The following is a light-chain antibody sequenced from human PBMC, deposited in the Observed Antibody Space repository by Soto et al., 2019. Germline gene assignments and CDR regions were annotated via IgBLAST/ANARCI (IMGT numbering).Light chain of an antibody. CDR3: ATCDDSLSGRI. Sequence: QSVLTQPPSASGTPGQRVTISCSGSSSNIGTNSVNWYQQLPGTAPKLLIYRNNRRPSGVPDRFSGSKSGTSASLAISGLRSEDEADYYCATCDDSLSGRIFGTGTKVTVL. V-gene: IGLV1-47*01. J-gene: IGLJ1*01. CDR2: RNN. CDR1: SSNIGTNS.